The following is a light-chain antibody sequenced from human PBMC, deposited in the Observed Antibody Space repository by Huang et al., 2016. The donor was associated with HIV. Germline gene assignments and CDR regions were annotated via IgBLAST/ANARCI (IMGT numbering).Light chain of an antibody. CDR3: MHSIQFPRT. Sequence: DVVLTQTPLSLSVTPGQPASISCKSSQSLVHKDGKTYFYWYLQKPGQPPQFLIYVISERFSGVSGRFSGSGSGTDFTLKISRVEAEDVGVYHCMHSIQFPRTFGQGTRLEIK. CDR2: VIS. CDR1: QSLVHKDGKTY. J-gene: IGKJ5*01. V-gene: IGKV2D-29*01.